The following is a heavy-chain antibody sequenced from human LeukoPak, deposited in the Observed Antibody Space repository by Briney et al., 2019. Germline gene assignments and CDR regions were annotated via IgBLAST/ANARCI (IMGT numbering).Heavy chain of an antibody. Sequence: RGSLRLSCAASGFTFSNYAMHWVRQAPGKGLEWVAVISYDGRNQYYADSVKGRFTVSRDNSKSTLYLQMNRLRGEDTAVYNCARYGGFLDYWGQGTLVTVSS. J-gene: IGHJ4*02. D-gene: IGHD3-16*01. V-gene: IGHV3-30*04. CDR3: ARYGGFLDY. CDR1: GFTFSNYA. CDR2: ISYDGRNQ.